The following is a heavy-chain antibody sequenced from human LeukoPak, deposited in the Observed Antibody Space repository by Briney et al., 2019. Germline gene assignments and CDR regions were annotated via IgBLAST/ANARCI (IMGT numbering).Heavy chain of an antibody. J-gene: IGHJ4*02. V-gene: IGHV4-4*09. D-gene: IGHD1-26*01. CDR3: ARPGSYHDF. CDR1: GASISNYY. CDR2: IHTSGGS. Sequence: SETLSLTCIVYGASISNYYWSWIRQTPEKGLEWMGHIHTSGGSSYYPSLKSRLTMSIDTSRNQLSLRLTSVTAADTALYFCARPGSYHDFWGQGALVTVSS.